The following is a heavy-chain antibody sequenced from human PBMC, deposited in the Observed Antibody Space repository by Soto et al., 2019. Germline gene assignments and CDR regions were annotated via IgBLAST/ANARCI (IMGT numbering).Heavy chain of an antibody. CDR2: ISAYNGHT. Sequence: QVQLVQSGAEVKKPGASVKVSCKASGYTFTSYGISWVRQAPGQGLEWMGWISAYNGHTNYAQKLQGRVTMTTDTSSNTADMKLRRVGSDGTAVYCWARDGVAAGPTLYYYDGKDVWGQGTTVTVSS. J-gene: IGHJ6*02. D-gene: IGHD6-6*01. CDR1: GYTFTSYG. CDR3: ARDGVAAGPTLYYYDGKDV. V-gene: IGHV1-18*01.